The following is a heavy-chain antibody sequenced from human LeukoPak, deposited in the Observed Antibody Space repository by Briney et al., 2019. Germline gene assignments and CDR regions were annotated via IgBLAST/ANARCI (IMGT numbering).Heavy chain of an antibody. CDR3: ARRGSGSYVLDY. J-gene: IGHJ4*02. CDR1: GYTFTRYY. Sequence: ASVKVSCKASGYTFTRYYMHWVRQAPGQGLEWMGIINPSDGVIDYAQKFQDRVTKTRDTSTSTVYMELSSLRSEDTAVYYCARRGSGSYVLDYWGQGTLVTVSS. D-gene: IGHD3-10*01. CDR2: INPSDGVI. V-gene: IGHV1-46*01.